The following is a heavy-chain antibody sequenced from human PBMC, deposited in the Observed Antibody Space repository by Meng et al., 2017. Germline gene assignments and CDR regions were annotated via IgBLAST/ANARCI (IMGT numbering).Heavy chain of an antibody. V-gene: IGHV4-39*07. D-gene: IGHD5-12*01. Sequence: LRLSCPVSGGSISISSYYWGWIRQPPGKGLDWIGSIYYSGSTYYNPSLKSRVTISVDTSKNQFSLKLSSVTAADTAVYYCAREPRGYSGYVSGYWGQGTLVTVSS. J-gene: IGHJ4*02. CDR2: IYYSGST. CDR1: GGSISISSYY. CDR3: AREPRGYSGYVSGY.